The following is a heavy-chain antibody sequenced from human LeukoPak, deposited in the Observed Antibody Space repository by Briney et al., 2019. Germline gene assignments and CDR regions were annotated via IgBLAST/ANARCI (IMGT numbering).Heavy chain of an antibody. CDR2: ISGSGGST. D-gene: IGHD2-2*01. CDR1: GFTFSSYA. V-gene: IGHV3-23*01. J-gene: IGHJ1*01. CDR3: AEDRVVVPAADEYFQH. Sequence: PEGSLRLSCAASGFTFSSYAMSWVRQAPGKGLEWVSAISGSGGSTYYADSVKGRFTISRDNSKNTLYLQMNSLRAEDTAVYYCAEDRVVVPAADEYFQHWGQGTLVTVSS.